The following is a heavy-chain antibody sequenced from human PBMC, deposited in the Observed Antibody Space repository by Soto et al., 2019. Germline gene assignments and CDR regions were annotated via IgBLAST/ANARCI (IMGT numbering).Heavy chain of an antibody. Sequence: GGSLRLSCAASGFTFSSYAMHWVRQAPGKGLEWVAVISYDGSNKYYADSVKGRFTISRDNSKNTLYLQMNSLRAEDTAVYYCAKVYDDFWSGDPYFDYWGQGTLVTVSS. CDR1: GFTFSSYA. J-gene: IGHJ4*02. CDR3: AKVYDDFWSGDPYFDY. D-gene: IGHD3-3*01. CDR2: ISYDGSNK. V-gene: IGHV3-30*04.